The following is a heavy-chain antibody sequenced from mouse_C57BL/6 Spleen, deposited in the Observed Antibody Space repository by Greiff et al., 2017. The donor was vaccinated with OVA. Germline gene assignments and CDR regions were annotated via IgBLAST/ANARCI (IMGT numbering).Heavy chain of an antibody. J-gene: IGHJ2*01. Sequence: DVKLVESGGGLVQPGGSLKLSCAASGIDFSSYWMSWVRRAPGKGLEWIGEINPDSSTINSAPSLKDKFIINSDNAKNTLYLQTSKVRSEDTARYYCARHHYHGTHYFDYWGQGTTLTVSS. D-gene: IGHD1-1*01. CDR1: GIDFSSYW. V-gene: IGHV4-1*01. CDR2: INPDSSTI. CDR3: ARHHYHGTHYFDY.